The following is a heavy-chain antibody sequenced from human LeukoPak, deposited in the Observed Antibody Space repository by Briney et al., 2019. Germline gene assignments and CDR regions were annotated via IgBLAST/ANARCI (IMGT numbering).Heavy chain of an antibody. Sequence: PSETLSLTCAVYGGSFSGDYWSSIRQPPGKGLKCIGEINHSGSTNYNPPLKSRVTISVDTSKNQFSLKLSSVTAADTAVYYCARIRFGEFETHYGMDVWGQGTTVTVSS. CDR1: GGSFSGDY. V-gene: IGHV4-34*01. D-gene: IGHD3-10*01. CDR3: ARIRFGEFETHYGMDV. CDR2: INHSGST. J-gene: IGHJ6*02.